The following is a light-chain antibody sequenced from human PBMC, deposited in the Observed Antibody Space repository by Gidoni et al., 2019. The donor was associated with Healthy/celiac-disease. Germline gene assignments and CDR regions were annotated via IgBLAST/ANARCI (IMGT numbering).Light chain of an antibody. Sequence: EIVLTQSPATLSLSPGERATLSCRASQSVSSYLAWYQQKPGQAPRLLIYDASNRATGIPARFSVSGSGTDFTLTLSSREPEDFAVYYCQQRSNWPPITFGQGTRLEIK. CDR1: QSVSSY. CDR2: DAS. J-gene: IGKJ5*01. V-gene: IGKV3-11*01. CDR3: QQRSNWPPIT.